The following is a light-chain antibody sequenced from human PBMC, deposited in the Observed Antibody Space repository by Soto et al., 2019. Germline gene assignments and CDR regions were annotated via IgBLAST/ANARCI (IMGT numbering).Light chain of an antibody. J-gene: IGKJ2*01. V-gene: IGKV3-20*01. CDR3: QYCGTSKP. CDR2: GAS. Sequence: EIVLTQSPDTLSLSPGQRAILSCRASQNVSSNYLTWYQYKPGQAPRLLIYGASNRATGTPDRFSGSGSGTDFTLTISRLEPEDFAVYYCQYCGTSKPFGQGTKLENK. CDR1: QNVSSNY.